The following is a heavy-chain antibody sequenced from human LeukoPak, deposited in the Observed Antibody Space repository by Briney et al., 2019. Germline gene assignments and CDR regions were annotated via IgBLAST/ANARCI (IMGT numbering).Heavy chain of an antibody. CDR2: KKGDGGEK. J-gene: IGHJ4*02. Sequence: PGGSLRLSCAASGLTFSTYWMSWVRQAPGEGLEWLANKKGDGGEKYYVDSVKGRFTISRDNAKNSLYLQMNSLRVEDTAVYYCGGSKRRGRGGGEYWGQGTLVTVSS. V-gene: IGHV3-7*01. CDR3: GGSKRRGRGGGEY. D-gene: IGHD3-16*01. CDR1: GLTFSTYW.